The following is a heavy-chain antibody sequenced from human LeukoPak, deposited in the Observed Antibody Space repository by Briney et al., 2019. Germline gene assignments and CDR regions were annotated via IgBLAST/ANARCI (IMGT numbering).Heavy chain of an antibody. CDR3: ARQGNSGSGSPPSLYFDY. CDR1: GVIFRNDV. Sequence: GGSLRLSCAASGVIFRNDVIHWVRQAPGKGLERVAVTSSDLNVKLYADSVKGRFTISRDNSRSTLYLQMNSLRPEDTAIYYCARQGNSGSGSPPSLYFDYWGQGTLVTVSS. CDR2: TSSDLNVK. V-gene: IGHV3-30-3*01. J-gene: IGHJ4*02. D-gene: IGHD3-10*01.